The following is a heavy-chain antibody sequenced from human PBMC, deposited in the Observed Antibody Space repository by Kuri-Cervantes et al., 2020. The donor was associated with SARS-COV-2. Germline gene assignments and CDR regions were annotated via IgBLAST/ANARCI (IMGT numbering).Heavy chain of an antibody. CDR1: GYTFTSYG. Sequence: ASVKVSCKASGYTFTSYGISWVRQAPGQGLEWMGWISAYNGNTNYAQKLQGRVTMTTDTSTNTAYMELRSLRSDDTAMYYCATSLAAMITFGGVIPRQFDCWGQGTLVTVSS. V-gene: IGHV1-18*01. CDR3: ATSLAAMITFGGVIPRQFDC. J-gene: IGHJ4*02. CDR2: ISAYNGNT. D-gene: IGHD3-16*02.